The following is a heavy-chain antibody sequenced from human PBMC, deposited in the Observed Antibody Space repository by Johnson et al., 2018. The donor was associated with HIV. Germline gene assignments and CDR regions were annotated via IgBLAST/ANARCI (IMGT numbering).Heavy chain of an antibody. CDR1: GFTVSSNY. Sequence: VQLVESGGGLVQPGGSLRLSCAASGFTVSSNYMSWVRQAPGKGLEWVSVVYRGGSTYYADSVKGRFTVSRDNSKNTLYLQMKSLRPEDTSIYYCAKDDNLGVWYSDAFDVWGQGTMVTVSS. J-gene: IGHJ3*01. CDR2: VYRGGST. CDR3: AKDDNLGVWYSDAFDV. V-gene: IGHV3-66*02. D-gene: IGHD6-19*01.